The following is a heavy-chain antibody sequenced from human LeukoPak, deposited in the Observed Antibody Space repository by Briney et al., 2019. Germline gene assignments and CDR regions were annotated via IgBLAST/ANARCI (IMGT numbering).Heavy chain of an antibody. V-gene: IGHV3-7*01. CDR3: ARVRSYYYPFDY. CDR1: GFTFSPNW. J-gene: IGHJ4*02. CDR2: IKQDGREK. Sequence: GGSLRLSCVVSGFTFSPNWMSWVRQAPGKGLEWVAHIKQDGREKYYVDSVKGRFTISRDDAKSSLYLQMNSLRAEDTAVYYCARVRSYYYPFDYWGRGTVVTVSS. D-gene: IGHD3-10*01.